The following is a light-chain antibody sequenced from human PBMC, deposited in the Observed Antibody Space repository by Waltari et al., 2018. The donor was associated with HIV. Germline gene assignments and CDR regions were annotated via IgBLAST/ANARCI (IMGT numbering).Light chain of an antibody. CDR3: QQTNSFPIT. CDR2: GAS. Sequence: DIQMTQFPSSVSASVGDSVTMTCRATQGIANWVAWYQQKPGKAPKLLIHGASILQGGVPSRFSGSGSGTFFTLTINSLQPEDFATYFCQQTNSFPITFGHGTRLDSK. V-gene: IGKV1D-12*01. J-gene: IGKJ5*01. CDR1: QGIANW.